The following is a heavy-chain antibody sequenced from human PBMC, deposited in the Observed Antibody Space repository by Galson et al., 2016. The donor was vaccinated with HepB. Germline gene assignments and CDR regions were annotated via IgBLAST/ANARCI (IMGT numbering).Heavy chain of an antibody. CDR2: ISASGSYI. J-gene: IGHJ5*01. Sequence: SLRLSCAASGFTFSSYSMSWVRQAPGKGLEWVSSISASGSYIYYADSVKGRFTISRDNARNSLYLRMSSLRGDDTSLYYCARGSMYSSSWFDSWGQGTLVTVSS. CDR3: ARGSMYSSSWFDS. CDR1: GFTFSSYS. V-gene: IGHV3-21*01. D-gene: IGHD6-13*01.